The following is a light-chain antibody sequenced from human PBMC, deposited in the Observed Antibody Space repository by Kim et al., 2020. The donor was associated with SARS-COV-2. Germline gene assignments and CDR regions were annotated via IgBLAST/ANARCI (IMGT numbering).Light chain of an antibody. CDR3: QACDSSTAV. V-gene: IGLV3-1*01. J-gene: IGLJ1*01. CDR2: QDN. CDR1: KLGDKY. Sequence: SYELTQPPSVSVSPGQTASITCSGDKLGDKYACWYQQKPGQSPVLVIYQDNKRPSGIPERFSGSNSGNTATLTISGTQAMDEADYYCQACDSSTAVFGTG.